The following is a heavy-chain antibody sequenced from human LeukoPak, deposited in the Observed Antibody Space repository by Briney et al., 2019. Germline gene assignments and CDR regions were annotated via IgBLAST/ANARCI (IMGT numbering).Heavy chain of an antibody. Sequence: PGGSLRLSCAASGFTFSSHWMTWVRQAPGKGLEWVANIKHDGSERYYVGSVQGRFTISRDNAKNSLYLQMNSLRAEDTAVYYCAVYNWNSKRDLDYWGQGTLVTVSS. D-gene: IGHD1-7*01. CDR3: AVYNWNSKRDLDY. V-gene: IGHV3-7*05. J-gene: IGHJ4*02. CDR1: GFTFSSHW. CDR2: IKHDGSER.